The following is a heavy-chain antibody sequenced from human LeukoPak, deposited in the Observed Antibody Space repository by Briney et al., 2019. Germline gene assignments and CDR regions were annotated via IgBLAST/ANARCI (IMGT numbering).Heavy chain of an antibody. CDR1: GGSISSYY. D-gene: IGHD3-10*01. CDR3: ARVIRGKCDY. CDR2: IYYSGST. Sequence: SETLSLTCSVSGGSISSYYWSWIRQPPGKGLEWIGYIYYSGSTDYNPSLKSRVTISVDTSKNQFSLKVSSVTAADTAVYYCARVIRGKCDYWGQGTLVTVSS. V-gene: IGHV4-59*01. J-gene: IGHJ4*02.